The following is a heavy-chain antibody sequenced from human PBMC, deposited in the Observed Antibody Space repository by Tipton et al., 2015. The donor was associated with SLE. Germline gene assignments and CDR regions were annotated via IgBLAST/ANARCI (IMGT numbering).Heavy chain of an antibody. J-gene: IGHJ4*02. CDR2: IYYSGTT. V-gene: IGHV4-59*01. D-gene: IGHD1-1*01. Sequence: TLSLTCTISGGSISTYYWSWLRQPPGKGLEWIGYIYYSGTTSYNPSLKSRVTILDDTSKNQFSLKLTSVTAADTAVYYCARGTKQFAHGHWGQGALVTVSS. CDR3: ARGTKQFAHGH. CDR1: GGSISTYY.